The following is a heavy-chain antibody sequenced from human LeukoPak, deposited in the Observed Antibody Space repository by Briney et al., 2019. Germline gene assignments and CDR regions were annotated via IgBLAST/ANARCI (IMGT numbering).Heavy chain of an antibody. CDR2: INHSGST. J-gene: IGHJ5*02. CDR3: ARARAKQCDRTGLRFRFDP. V-gene: IGHV4-34*01. Sequence: SETLSLTCAVYGGSFSGYYWSWIRQPPGKGLEWIGEINHSGSTNYNPSLKSRVTISVDTFKNQFSLKLSSVTAADTAVYYCARARAKQCDRTGLRFRFDPWGQGTLVTVSS. D-gene: IGHD3-3*01. CDR1: GGSFSGYY.